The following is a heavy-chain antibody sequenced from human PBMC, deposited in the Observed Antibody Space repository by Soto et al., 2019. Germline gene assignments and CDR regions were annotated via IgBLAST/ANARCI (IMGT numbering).Heavy chain of an antibody. J-gene: IGHJ6*02. CDR2: ISSSSSYT. CDR1: GFTFSDYY. D-gene: IGHD3-3*01. V-gene: IGHV3-11*06. Sequence: GGSLRLSCAASGFTFSDYYMSWIRQAPGKGLEWVSYISSSSSYTNYADSVKGRFTISRDNAKNSLYLQMNSLRAEDTAVYYCARDSKPGYYDFWSGYYRPPPVYGMDVWGQGTTVTVSS. CDR3: ARDSKPGYYDFWSGYYRPPPVYGMDV.